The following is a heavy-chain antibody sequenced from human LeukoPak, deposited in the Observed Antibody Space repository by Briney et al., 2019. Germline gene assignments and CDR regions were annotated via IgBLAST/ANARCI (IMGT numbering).Heavy chain of an antibody. V-gene: IGHV1-24*01. CDR2: FDPEDGET. CDR3: ATPGGWYRMYYFDY. D-gene: IGHD6-19*01. CDR1: GYTLTELS. J-gene: IGHJ4*02. Sequence: ASAKVSCKVSGYTLTELSMHWVRQAPGKGLEWMGGFDPEDGETIYAQKFQGRVTMTEDTSTDTAYMELSSLRSEDTAVYYCATPGGWYRMYYFDYWGQGTLVTVSS.